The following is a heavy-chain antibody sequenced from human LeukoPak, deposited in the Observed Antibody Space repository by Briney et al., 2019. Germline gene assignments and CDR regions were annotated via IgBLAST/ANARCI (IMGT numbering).Heavy chain of an antibody. D-gene: IGHD6-19*01. CDR3: AREWSSDSSGPLGIDY. J-gene: IGHJ4*02. Sequence: ASVKVSCKASGYTFTSYYMHWVRQAPGQGLEWMGIINPSGGRISYAQKFQGRVTMTRDMSTSTVYMELSSLRSEDTAVYYCAREWSSDSSGPLGIDYWGQGTLVTVSS. V-gene: IGHV1-46*01. CDR2: INPSGGRI. CDR1: GYTFTSYY.